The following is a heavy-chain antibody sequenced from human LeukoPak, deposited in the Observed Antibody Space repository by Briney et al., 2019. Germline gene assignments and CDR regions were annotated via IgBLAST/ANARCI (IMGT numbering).Heavy chain of an antibody. CDR2: TNINTGNA. V-gene: IGHV7-4-1*02. Sequence: ASVKLSCKASGYTFSSYVVTWFRQAPGQGLEWRGGTNINTGNATYAQGFTGRFVFSLDTSVSTAYLQISSLKAEDTAVYYCARAPLIAAADDFDYWGQGTLVTVSS. CDR1: GYTFSSYV. J-gene: IGHJ4*02. D-gene: IGHD6-13*01. CDR3: ARAPLIAAADDFDY.